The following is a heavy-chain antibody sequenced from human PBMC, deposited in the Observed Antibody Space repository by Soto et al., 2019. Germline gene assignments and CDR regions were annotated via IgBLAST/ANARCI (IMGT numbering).Heavy chain of an antibody. CDR2: IYHSGST. Sequence: SSETLSLTCAVSGGSISSGGYSWSWIRQPPGKGLEWIGYIYHSGSTYYNPSLKSRVTISVDRSKNQFSLKLSSVTAADTAVYYCARASGEYYYDSSGYWFDYWGQGTLVTV. V-gene: IGHV4-30-2*01. D-gene: IGHD3-22*01. CDR1: GGSISSGGYS. CDR3: ARASGEYYYDSSGYWFDY. J-gene: IGHJ4*02.